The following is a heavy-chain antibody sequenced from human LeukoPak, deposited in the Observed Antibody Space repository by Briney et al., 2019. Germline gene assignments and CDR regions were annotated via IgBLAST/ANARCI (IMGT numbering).Heavy chain of an antibody. V-gene: IGHV3-30*04. CDR1: GITFSNYA. J-gene: IGHJ4*02. CDR3: AKDMWRRDGYNPLGIFDY. CDR2: ISNDGSVK. D-gene: IGHD5-24*01. Sequence: GGSLRLSCTAPGITFSNYAMHWVRQAPGEGLEWVTVISNDGSVKYYADSVKGRFTISRDNAKNSLYLQMNSLGAEDTAVYYCAKDMWRRDGYNPLGIFDYWGQGTLVTVSS.